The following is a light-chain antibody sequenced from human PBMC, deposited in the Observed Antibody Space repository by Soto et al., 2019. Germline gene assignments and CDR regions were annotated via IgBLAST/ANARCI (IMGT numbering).Light chain of an antibody. CDR2: DVS. Sequence: QSALTQPRSVSGCPGQSVTISCTGTSSDVGTYDFVSWYQQHPGKAPRLMIFDVSERPSGVPDRFSGSKSGNTASLTISGLHAEDEADYYCCLYAVTFYVFGTGTKVT. CDR3: CLYAVTFYV. CDR1: SSDVGTYDF. J-gene: IGLJ1*01. V-gene: IGLV2-11*01.